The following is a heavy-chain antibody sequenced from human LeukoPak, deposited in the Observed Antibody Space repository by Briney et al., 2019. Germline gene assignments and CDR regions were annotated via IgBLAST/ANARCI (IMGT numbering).Heavy chain of an antibody. D-gene: IGHD1-1*01. J-gene: IGHJ4*02. CDR2: ISSNGGST. V-gene: IGHV3-64*01. CDR1: GFTFRTYE. Sequence: GGSLRLSCAASGFTFRTYEMNWVRQAPGKGMEYVSAISSNGGSTYYANSVKGRFTISRDNSKNTLYLQMGSLRAEDMAVYYCARDIAQLEPLSGVDYWGQGTLVTVSS. CDR3: ARDIAQLEPLSGVDY.